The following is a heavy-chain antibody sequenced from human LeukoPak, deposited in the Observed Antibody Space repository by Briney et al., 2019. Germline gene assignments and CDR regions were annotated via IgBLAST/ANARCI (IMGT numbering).Heavy chain of an antibody. CDR3: AKGPHEWELPYYFDY. D-gene: IGHD1-26*01. J-gene: IGHJ4*02. CDR2: ISWNSGSI. CDR1: GFTFDDYA. V-gene: IGHV3-9*01. Sequence: GGSLRLSCAASGFTFDDYAMHWVRHAPGKGLEWVSGISWNSGSIGYADSVKGRFTISRDNAKNSLYLQMNSLRAEDTALYYCAKGPHEWELPYYFDYWGQGTLVTVSS.